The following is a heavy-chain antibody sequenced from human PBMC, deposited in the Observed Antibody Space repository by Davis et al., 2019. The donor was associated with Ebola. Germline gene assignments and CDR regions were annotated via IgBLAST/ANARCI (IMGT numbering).Heavy chain of an antibody. J-gene: IGHJ4*02. D-gene: IGHD2-2*01. CDR3: ARQGTTSWDS. Sequence: GESLKITCKGSGYGFTNYWIGWVRQMPGKGLEWMGFIFPDDSDATYSPSFQGQVTFSVDKSIRTAYLHWYSLKASDTATYYCARQGTTSWDSWGQGTLVTVSS. CDR2: IFPDDSDA. CDR1: GYGFTNYW. V-gene: IGHV5-51*01.